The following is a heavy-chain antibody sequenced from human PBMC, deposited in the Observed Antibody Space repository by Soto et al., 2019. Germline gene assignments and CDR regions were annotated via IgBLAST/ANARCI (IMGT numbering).Heavy chain of an antibody. CDR1: GYTFTSYA. Sequence: QVQLVQSGAEVKKPGASVKVSCKASGYTFTSYAMHWVRQAPGQRLEWMGWINAGNGNTKYSQKFQGRVTITRDTSASTSYMELSSLRSEDTAVYYCARGVAGPLHWFDPWGQGTLVTVSS. V-gene: IGHV1-3*01. D-gene: IGHD6-19*01. CDR2: INAGNGNT. CDR3: ARGVAGPLHWFDP. J-gene: IGHJ5*02.